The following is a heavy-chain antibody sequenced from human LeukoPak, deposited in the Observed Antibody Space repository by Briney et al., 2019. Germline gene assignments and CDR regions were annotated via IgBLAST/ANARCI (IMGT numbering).Heavy chain of an antibody. V-gene: IGHV4-61*05. D-gene: IGHD3-22*01. J-gene: IGHJ4*02. CDR2: IYYSGST. Sequence: PSETLSLTCTVSGGPISSSSYYWGWIRQPPGKGLEWIGYIYYSGSTNYNPSLKSRVTISVDTSKNQFSLKLSSVTAADTAVYYCARGGYYDSSGTRGAFDYWGQGTLVTVSS. CDR1: GGPISSSSYY. CDR3: ARGGYYDSSGTRGAFDY.